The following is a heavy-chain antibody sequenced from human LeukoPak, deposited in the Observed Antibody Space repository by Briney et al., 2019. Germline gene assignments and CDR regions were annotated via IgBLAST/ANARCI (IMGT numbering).Heavy chain of an antibody. D-gene: IGHD6-19*01. CDR3: ARDLPGSGWYVDDAFDI. Sequence: SETLSLTCTVSGGSISSSSYYWGWIRQPPGKGLGWIGSIYYSGSTYYNPSLKSRVTISVDTSKNQFSLKLSSVTAADTAVYYCARDLPGSGWYVDDAFDIWGQGTMVTVSS. J-gene: IGHJ3*02. CDR1: GGSISSSSYY. V-gene: IGHV4-39*07. CDR2: IYYSGST.